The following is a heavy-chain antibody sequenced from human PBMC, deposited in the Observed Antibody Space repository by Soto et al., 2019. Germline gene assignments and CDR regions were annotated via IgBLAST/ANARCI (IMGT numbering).Heavy chain of an antibody. CDR1: GGSVSSGSYY. J-gene: IGHJ4*02. CDR3: ARDSRQWLVFDY. CDR2: IYYSGST. V-gene: IGHV4-61*01. Sequence: QVQLQESGPGLVKPSETLSLTCTVSGGSVSSGSYYWSWIRQPPGKGLEWIGYIYYSGSTNYNPSLKRRVTISVDTSKNQFALKLSSVTAADTAVYYCARDSRQWLVFDYWGQGTLVTVSS. D-gene: IGHD6-19*01.